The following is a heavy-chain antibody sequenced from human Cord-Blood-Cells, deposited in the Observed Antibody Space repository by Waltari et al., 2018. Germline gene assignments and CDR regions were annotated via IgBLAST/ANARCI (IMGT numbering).Heavy chain of an antibody. Sequence: QLQLQESGPGLVKPSATLSLTCTVSGGSISSSSYSWGWSRQPPGKGLEWIGSIYYSGSTYYNPSLKSRVTISVDTSKNQFSLKLSSVTAADTAVYYCARPYSSSWYRGYFDYWGQGTLVTVSS. J-gene: IGHJ4*02. V-gene: IGHV4-39*01. CDR1: GGSISSSSYS. CDR2: IYYSGST. CDR3: ARPYSSSWYRGYFDY. D-gene: IGHD6-13*01.